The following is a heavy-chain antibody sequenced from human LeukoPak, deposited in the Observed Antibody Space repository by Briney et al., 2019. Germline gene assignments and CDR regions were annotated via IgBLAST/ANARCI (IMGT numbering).Heavy chain of an antibody. CDR2: MSFDGTYE. D-gene: IGHD3-10*01. CDR1: GFIFRNFS. J-gene: IGHJ5*02. Sequence: GGSLRLSCAASGFIFRNFSMHWVRQAPDKGLEWVACMSFDGTYEYYADSVKGRFTISRDNAKNSLYLQMNSLRAEDTAVYYCARALYESGSYYKENWFGPWGQGTLVTVSS. V-gene: IGHV3-30*04. CDR3: ARALYESGSYYKENWFGP.